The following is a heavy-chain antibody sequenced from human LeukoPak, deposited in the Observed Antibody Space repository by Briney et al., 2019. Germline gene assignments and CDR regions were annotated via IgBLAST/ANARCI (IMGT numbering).Heavy chain of an antibody. V-gene: IGHV3-23*01. D-gene: IGHD1-26*01. CDR3: TKIGSGSYYPDY. J-gene: IGHJ4*02. CDR1: GFTFSSYA. Sequence: GGSLRLSCAASGFTFSSYAMSWVRQAPGKGLEWVSAISGSGGSTYYADSVKGRFTISRDNSKNTLYLQMNSMRAEDTAVYYCTKIGSGSYYPDYWGQGTLVTVSS. CDR2: ISGSGGST.